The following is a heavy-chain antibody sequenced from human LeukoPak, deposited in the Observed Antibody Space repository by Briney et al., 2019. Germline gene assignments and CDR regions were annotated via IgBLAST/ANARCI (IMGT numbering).Heavy chain of an antibody. Sequence: KTSETLSLTCAVYDGAFTGGFWTWIRQPPGKGLEWIGEVDHSGSTNYNPSLKSRLTLSVDTSTNQFSLKLTSITAADTAVYYCAKESMWFGESNPFDYWGQGTLVTVSS. J-gene: IGHJ4*02. CDR1: DGAFTGGF. V-gene: IGHV4-34*01. D-gene: IGHD3-10*01. CDR3: AKESMWFGESNPFDY. CDR2: VDHSGST.